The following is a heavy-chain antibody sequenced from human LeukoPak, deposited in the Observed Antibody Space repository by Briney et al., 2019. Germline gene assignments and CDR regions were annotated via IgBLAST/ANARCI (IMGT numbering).Heavy chain of an antibody. J-gene: IGHJ5*02. V-gene: IGHV1-18*01. CDR2: ISAYNGNT. D-gene: IGHD4-23*01. CDR3: ARGLYGGTPWFDP. Sequence: ASVKVSCKASGYTFTSYDINWVRQATGQGLGWMGWISAYNGNTNYAQKLQGRVTMTTDTSTSTAYMELRSLRSDDTAVYYCARGLYGGTPWFDPWGQGTLVTVSS. CDR1: GYTFTSYD.